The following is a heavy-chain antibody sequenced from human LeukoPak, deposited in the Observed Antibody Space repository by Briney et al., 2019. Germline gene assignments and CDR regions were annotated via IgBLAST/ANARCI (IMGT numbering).Heavy chain of an antibody. D-gene: IGHD6-6*01. CDR1: GGTFSSYA. V-gene: IGHV1-69*05. Sequence: SVKVSCKASGGTFSSYAISWVRQAPGQGLEWVGGIIPIFGTANYAQKFQGRVTITTDESTSTAYMELSSLRSEDTAVYYCARSASIAAPYYFDYWGQGTLVTVSS. CDR2: IIPIFGTA. CDR3: ARSASIAAPYYFDY. J-gene: IGHJ4*02.